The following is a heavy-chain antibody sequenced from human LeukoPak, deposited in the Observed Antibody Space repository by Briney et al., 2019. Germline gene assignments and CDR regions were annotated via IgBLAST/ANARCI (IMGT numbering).Heavy chain of an antibody. V-gene: IGHV3-21*01. CDR3: ARGLSTESIYGMDV. D-gene: IGHD4-17*01. J-gene: IGHJ6*02. CDR2: ISSSSSYI. CDR1: GFTFSSYS. Sequence: GGSLRLSCAASGFTFSSYSMNWVRQAPGKGLGWVSSISSSSSYIYYADSVKGRFTISRDNAKNSLYLQMNSLRAEDTAVYYCARGLSTESIYGMDVWGQGTTVTVSS.